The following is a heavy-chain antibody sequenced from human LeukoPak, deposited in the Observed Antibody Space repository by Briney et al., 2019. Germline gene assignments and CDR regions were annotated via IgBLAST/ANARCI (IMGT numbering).Heavy chain of an antibody. V-gene: IGHV3-21*01. D-gene: IGHD5-18*01. J-gene: IGHJ4*02. Sequence: GGSLRLSCAASGFTFSSYSMNWVRQAPGKGLEWVSSISSSSSYIYYADSVKGRLTISRDNSKNTLYLQMNGLRAEDTAVYYCAREDTAMGLFDYWGQGTLVTVSS. CDR3: AREDTAMGLFDY. CDR2: ISSSSSYI. CDR1: GFTFSSYS.